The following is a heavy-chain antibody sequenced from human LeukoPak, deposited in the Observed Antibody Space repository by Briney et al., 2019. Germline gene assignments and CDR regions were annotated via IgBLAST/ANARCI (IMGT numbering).Heavy chain of an antibody. CDR3: ARGGWRYYYDSSGYYRTGHFDY. V-gene: IGHV4-34*01. J-gene: IGHJ4*02. CDR1: GGSFSGYY. D-gene: IGHD3-22*01. Sequence: PSETLSLTCAVYGGSFSGYYWSWIRQPPGKGLEWIGEINHSGSTNYNPSLKSRVTISVDTSKNQFSLKLSSVTAADTAVYYCARGGWRYYYDSSGYYRTGHFDYWGQGTLVTVSS. CDR2: INHSGST.